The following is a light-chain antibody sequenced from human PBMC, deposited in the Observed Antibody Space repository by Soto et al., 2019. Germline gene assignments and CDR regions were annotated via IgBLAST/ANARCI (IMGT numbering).Light chain of an antibody. CDR1: QSGLYSSNNKNQ. CDR2: WAS. Sequence: DIVMTQSPDSLAVSLGEGATINCKSSQSGLYSSNNKNQLDWYQQKPGQPHKLLISWASTRESGVPARCSGGGSGADFTLTIRILEDEDVAVYYYQQYYSGPYTFGGGTKVEIK. J-gene: IGKJ4*01. V-gene: IGKV4-1*01. CDR3: QQYYSGPYT.